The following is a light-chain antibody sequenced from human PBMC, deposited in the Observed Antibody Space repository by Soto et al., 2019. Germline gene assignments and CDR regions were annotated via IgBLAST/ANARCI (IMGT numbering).Light chain of an antibody. CDR1: SGHSTYA. J-gene: IGLJ2*01. CDR2: VNSDGSH. CDR3: QTWDTDMLR. Sequence: QLVLTQSPSASASLGASVKLTCTLSSGHSTYAIAWHQQQPEKGPRYLMKVNSDGSHSKGDGITDRFSGSSSGAERYLTISSLQSEDEADYYCQTWDTDMLRFGGGTKLTVL. V-gene: IGLV4-69*01.